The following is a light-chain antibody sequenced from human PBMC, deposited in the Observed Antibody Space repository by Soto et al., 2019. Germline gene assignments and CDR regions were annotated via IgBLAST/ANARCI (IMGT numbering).Light chain of an antibody. CDR2: GAS. V-gene: IGKV3-20*01. CDR3: HHYGSSWA. J-gene: IGKJ1*01. Sequence: EIVLTQSPCTLSLSPGETVTLSCRASQSVSSSFIAWYQQKPGHSPILLVFGASTRATDIPDSFSGRGSGTYFTLTISILAPEYFAVYYCHHYGSSWAFGQGSKVEFK. CDR1: QSVSSSF.